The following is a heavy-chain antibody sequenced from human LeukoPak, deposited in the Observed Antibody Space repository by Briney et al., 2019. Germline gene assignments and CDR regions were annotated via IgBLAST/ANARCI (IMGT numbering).Heavy chain of an antibody. V-gene: IGHV4-30-2*01. J-gene: IGHJ4*02. CDR3: AREDAAVPRSGYLGLGY. Sequence: SQTLSLTCTVSGGSISSGGYYWSWIRQPPGNGLEWIGYIYHSGSTYYNPSLKSRVTISVDRSKNQFSLKLSSVTAADTAVYYCAREDAAVPRSGYLGLGYWGQGTLVTVSS. CDR1: GGSISSGGYY. CDR2: IYHSGST. D-gene: IGHD3-22*01.